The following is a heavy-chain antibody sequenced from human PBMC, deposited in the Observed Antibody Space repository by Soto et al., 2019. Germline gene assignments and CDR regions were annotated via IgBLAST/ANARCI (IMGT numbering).Heavy chain of an antibody. Sequence: EVQLLESGGGLVQPGASLRLSCAASGFTFSSYAMSWVRQAPGEGLEWVSGVSGSGGSTYYADSVKGRFTISRDNSKNTLYLQMSSLRAEDTAVYYCAKVVPPVDYWGQGTLVTVSS. V-gene: IGHV3-23*01. CDR1: GFTFSSYA. D-gene: IGHD1-26*01. CDR2: VSGSGGST. CDR3: AKVVPPVDY. J-gene: IGHJ4*02.